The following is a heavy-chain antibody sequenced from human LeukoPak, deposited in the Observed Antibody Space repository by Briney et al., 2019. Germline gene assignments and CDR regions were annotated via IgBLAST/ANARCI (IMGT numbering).Heavy chain of an antibody. Sequence: SETLSLTCTVSGGSISSYYWSWIRQPPGKGLEWIGYIYYSGSTNYNPSLKSRVTISVDTSKNQFSLKLSSVTAADTAVYYCARASAGGFDWLDDAFDIWGQGTMVTVSS. CDR3: ARASAGGFDWLDDAFDI. V-gene: IGHV4-59*01. CDR1: GGSISSYY. D-gene: IGHD3-9*01. J-gene: IGHJ3*02. CDR2: IYYSGST.